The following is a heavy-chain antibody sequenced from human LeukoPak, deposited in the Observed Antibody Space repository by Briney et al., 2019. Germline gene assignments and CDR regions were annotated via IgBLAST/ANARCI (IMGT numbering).Heavy chain of an antibody. Sequence: ASVKVSCKASGYTFTSYGISWVRQAPGQGLEWMGWISAYNDDTNYVQKFQDRVTITTDTSTSTAYMELRSLRSDDTAVYYCARVFSVAAAAFDIWGQGTMVTVSS. CDR1: GYTFTSYG. CDR2: ISAYNDDT. D-gene: IGHD6-13*01. J-gene: IGHJ3*02. V-gene: IGHV1-18*01. CDR3: ARVFSVAAAAFDI.